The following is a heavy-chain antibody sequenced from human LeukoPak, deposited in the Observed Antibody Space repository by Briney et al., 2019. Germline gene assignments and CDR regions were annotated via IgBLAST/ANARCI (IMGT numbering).Heavy chain of an antibody. CDR1: VYTFTSYY. CDR2: INPSGGST. J-gene: IGHJ5*02. V-gene: IGHV1-46*01. D-gene: IGHD4-23*01. Sequence: ASVNVSCKASVYTFTSYYMHWVRQAPGQGVEWMGIINPSGGSTSHAQKFQGRATMTRDTSTCTDYMELSSLRPEDTAVYYCARGGEYGGNGFDPWGQGTLVTVSS. CDR3: ARGGEYGGNGFDP.